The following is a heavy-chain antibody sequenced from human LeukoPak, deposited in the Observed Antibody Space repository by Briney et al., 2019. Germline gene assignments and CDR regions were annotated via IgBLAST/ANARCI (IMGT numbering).Heavy chain of an antibody. Sequence: GGSLRLSCAASGFTLSSYWMHWVRQAPGKGLVWVSRIKSDGRTNYADSVKGRFTISGDNAKNTVSLQMNSLRAEDTGVYYCARAPSEIGGYYPEYFRHWGQGTLVIVSS. CDR2: IKSDGRT. J-gene: IGHJ1*01. D-gene: IGHD3-22*01. CDR3: ARAPSEIGGYYPEYFRH. V-gene: IGHV3-74*01. CDR1: GFTLSSYW.